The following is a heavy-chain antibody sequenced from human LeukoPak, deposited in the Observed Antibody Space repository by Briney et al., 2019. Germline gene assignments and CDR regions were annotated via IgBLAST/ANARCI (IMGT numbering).Heavy chain of an antibody. CDR3: ARQIALAGEWAFDI. Sequence: SETLSLTCAVSGASFSSSGYYWVWIRQPPGKGRVWIGSISYSGHTYYSPSLRSRVTISVDRSNNRFSLNLSSVTTADTAIYYCARQIALAGEWAFDIWGQGTLVTVSS. V-gene: IGHV4-39*01. J-gene: IGHJ3*02. CDR1: GASFSSSGYY. D-gene: IGHD3-3*01. CDR2: ISYSGHT.